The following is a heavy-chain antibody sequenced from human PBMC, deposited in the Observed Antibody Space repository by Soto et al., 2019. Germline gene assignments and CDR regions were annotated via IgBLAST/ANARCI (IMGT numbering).Heavy chain of an antibody. D-gene: IGHD4-17*01. Sequence: EVQLLESGGGLVQPGGSLRLSCAASGFTVSSYAMSWVRQAPGKRLEWVSVISGSGSTYSADSVKGRFTISRDSSKNTVYLQMNSLRAEDTAVYYCAKALRLPVTTGYYMDVWGRGTTVTVSS. CDR1: GFTVSSYA. J-gene: IGHJ6*03. CDR2: ISGSGST. CDR3: AKALRLPVTTGYYMDV. V-gene: IGHV3-23*01.